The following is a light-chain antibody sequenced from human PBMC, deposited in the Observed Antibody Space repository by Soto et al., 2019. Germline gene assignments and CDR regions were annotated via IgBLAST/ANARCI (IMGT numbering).Light chain of an antibody. CDR2: KAS. CDR1: QSLNSL. Sequence: DIKMTQSPSTLSESVGDRVTITCRASQSLNSLLAWYQQKPGRAPTLLIYKASTLETGVPSRFSGSGSGTEFTLTISSLQPDDFATYYCQQYNNYPLTFGQGTRLEIK. J-gene: IGKJ5*01. CDR3: QQYNNYPLT. V-gene: IGKV1-5*03.